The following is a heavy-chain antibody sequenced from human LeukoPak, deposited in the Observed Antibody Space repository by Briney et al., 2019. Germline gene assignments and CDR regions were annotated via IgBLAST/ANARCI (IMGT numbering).Heavy chain of an antibody. J-gene: IGHJ5*02. V-gene: IGHV3-21*01. CDR1: GFTFSSYS. Sequence: GGSLRLSCAASGFTFSSYSMNWVRQAPGKGLEWVSSISSSSGYIYYADSVKGRFTISRDNAKNSLCLQMNSLRAEDTAVYYCAREATVNIVVVPAPNWFDPWGQGTLVTVSS. CDR2: ISSSSGYI. D-gene: IGHD2-2*01. CDR3: AREATVNIVVVPAPNWFDP.